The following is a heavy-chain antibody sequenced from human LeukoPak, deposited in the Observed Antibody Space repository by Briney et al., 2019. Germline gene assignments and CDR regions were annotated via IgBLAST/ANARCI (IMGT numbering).Heavy chain of an antibody. CDR1: GGSFSGYY. Sequence: SETLSLTCAVYGGSFSGYYWSWIRQTPGKGLEWIGYIYYSGSTYYNPSLKSRVFISGDTSKNQFSLKLSSVTAADTAVYYCARTKWELLFDYWGQGTLVTVSS. CDR2: IYYSGST. J-gene: IGHJ4*02. D-gene: IGHD1-26*01. CDR3: ARTKWELLFDY. V-gene: IGHV4-30-4*08.